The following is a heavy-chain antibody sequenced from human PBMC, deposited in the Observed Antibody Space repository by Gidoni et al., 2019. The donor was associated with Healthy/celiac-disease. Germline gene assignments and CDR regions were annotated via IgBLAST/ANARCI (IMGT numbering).Heavy chain of an antibody. CDR3: ARANSVGDTAMVTGFDP. D-gene: IGHD5-18*01. CDR1: GGSIRSYY. V-gene: IGHV4-59*01. CDR2: IYYSGST. Sequence: QVQLQESGPGLVKPSETLSLTCTVSGGSIRSYYWSWIRQPPGKGLEWIGYIYYSGSTNYNPSLKSRVTISVDTSKNQFSLKLSSVTAADTAVYYCARANSVGDTAMVTGFDPWGQGTLVTVSS. J-gene: IGHJ5*02.